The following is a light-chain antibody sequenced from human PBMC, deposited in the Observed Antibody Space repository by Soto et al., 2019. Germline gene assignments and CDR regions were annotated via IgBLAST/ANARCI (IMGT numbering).Light chain of an antibody. CDR2: SAS. J-gene: IGKJ1*01. CDR1: QSISET. Sequence: EIVMTQSPATLSVSPGGRPTLSCTASQSISETLAWYQQKHGQAPRIIIYSASRGATGFPARFSGSGSGTDFTLTISSLKSEDFSVYYCQQYNNWPWTFGQGTKVDIK. CDR3: QQYNNWPWT. V-gene: IGKV3-15*01.